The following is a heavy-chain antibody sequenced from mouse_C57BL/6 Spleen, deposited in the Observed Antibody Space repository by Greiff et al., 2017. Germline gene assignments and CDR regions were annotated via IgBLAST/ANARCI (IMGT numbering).Heavy chain of an antibody. Sequence: VQLQQSGAELAKPGASVKLSCKASGYSFTSYWMHWVKPRPGQGLEWIGYINPSSGYTKYNQQFKDKATLTADKSSSTAYMQLSSLTYEDSAVYCGESDGGGVYRYWYFDVWGTGTTVTVSS. D-gene: IGHD5-1-1*01. CDR1: GYSFTSYW. CDR3: ESDGGGVYRYWYFDV. CDR2: INPSSGYT. J-gene: IGHJ1*03. V-gene: IGHV1-7*01.